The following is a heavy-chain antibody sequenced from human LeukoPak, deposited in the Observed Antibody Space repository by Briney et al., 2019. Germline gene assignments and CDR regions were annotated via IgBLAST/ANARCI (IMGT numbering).Heavy chain of an antibody. CDR3: ARGPDLDYSNYYYYYYMDV. D-gene: IGHD4-11*01. J-gene: IGHJ6*03. Sequence: ASVKVSCKASGYTFTSYDINWVRQATGQGLEWMGWMNPNSGNTGYAQKFQGRVTITRHTSISTAYMELSSLRSEDTAVYYCARGPDLDYSNYYYYYYMDVWGKGTTVTVSS. CDR1: GYTFTSYD. V-gene: IGHV1-8*03. CDR2: MNPNSGNT.